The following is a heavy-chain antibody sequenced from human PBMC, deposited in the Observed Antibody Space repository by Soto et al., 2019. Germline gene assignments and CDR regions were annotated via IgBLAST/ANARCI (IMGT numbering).Heavy chain of an antibody. Sequence: ESGGGVVQPGTSLRLSCVVTGLTFSGYGMHWVRQAPGKGLEWVADITYDGSSTYYADAVKGRFTVSRDNSKNILYLRMTSLRGDDTAMYYCAKDQMGRGWRTLDSWGQGTLVIVSS. D-gene: IGHD3-10*01. J-gene: IGHJ4*02. CDR1: GLTFSGYG. CDR3: AKDQMGRGWRTLDS. CDR2: ITYDGSST. V-gene: IGHV3-30*18.